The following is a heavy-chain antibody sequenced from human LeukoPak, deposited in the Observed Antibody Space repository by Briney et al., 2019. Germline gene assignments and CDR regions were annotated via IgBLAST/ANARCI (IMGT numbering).Heavy chain of an antibody. D-gene: IGHD3-16*02. Sequence: ASVKVSCKASGYTFTSYYMRWVRQAPGQGLEWMGIINPSGGSTSYAQKFQGRVTMTRDTSTSTVYMELSSLRSEDTAVYYCARDEFGGVIVDAFDIWGQGTMVTVSS. CDR2: INPSGGST. CDR1: GYTFTSYY. J-gene: IGHJ3*02. V-gene: IGHV1-46*01. CDR3: ARDEFGGVIVDAFDI.